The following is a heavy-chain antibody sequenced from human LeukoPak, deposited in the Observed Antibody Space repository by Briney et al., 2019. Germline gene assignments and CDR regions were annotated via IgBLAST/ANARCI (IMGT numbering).Heavy chain of an antibody. CDR3: AREDHYDILESGWFDP. Sequence: SETLSLTCTVSGGSITSGDYYWSWIRQPPGKGLEWIGSIYYSGSTYYNPSLKSRVTISVDTSKNQFSLKLSSVTAADTAVYYCAREDHYDILESGWFDPWGQGTLVTVSS. J-gene: IGHJ5*02. CDR1: GGSITSGDYY. V-gene: IGHV4-39*02. D-gene: IGHD3-9*01. CDR2: IYYSGST.